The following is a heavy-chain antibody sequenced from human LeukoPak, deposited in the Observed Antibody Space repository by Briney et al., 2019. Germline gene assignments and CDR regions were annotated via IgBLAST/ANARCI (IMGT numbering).Heavy chain of an antibody. Sequence: ASVTVSCKASGYTFTSYAMHWVRQAPGQRLEWMGWINAGNGNTKYSQKFQGRVTITRDTSASTAYMELSSLRSEDTAVYYCASPLGANYYGSGSYYTLDYWGQGTLVTVSS. CDR3: ASPLGANYYGSGSYYTLDY. J-gene: IGHJ4*02. CDR2: INAGNGNT. D-gene: IGHD3-10*01. V-gene: IGHV1-3*01. CDR1: GYTFTSYA.